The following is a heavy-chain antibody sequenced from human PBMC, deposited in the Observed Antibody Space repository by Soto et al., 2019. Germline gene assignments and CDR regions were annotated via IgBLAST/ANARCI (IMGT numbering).Heavy chain of an antibody. CDR3: EGISWPF. Sequence: GGSLRLSCAASEFTFSNFWMSWVRQAPGKGLEWVANIKPDGSEKYYLDSVRGRFTISRDNAKKSLYLQMTDLRAEDTAVYYCEGISWPFWGQGTLVTVSS. J-gene: IGHJ4*02. D-gene: IGHD6-13*01. V-gene: IGHV3-7*01. CDR2: IKPDGSEK. CDR1: EFTFSNFW.